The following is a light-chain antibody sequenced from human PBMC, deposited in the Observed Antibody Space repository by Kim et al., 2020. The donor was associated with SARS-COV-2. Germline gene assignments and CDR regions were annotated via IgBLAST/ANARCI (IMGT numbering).Light chain of an antibody. CDR1: QGIGNF. CDR3: QHYNGFPFT. CDR2: SAS. Sequence: AYVGDRVTITCRASQGIGNFLAWYQEKPGKAPKSLIYSASILQSGVPSKFRGSGSGTDFTLTISSLQPEDFATYYCQHYNGFPFTFGGGTKVDIK. J-gene: IGKJ4*01. V-gene: IGKV1-16*02.